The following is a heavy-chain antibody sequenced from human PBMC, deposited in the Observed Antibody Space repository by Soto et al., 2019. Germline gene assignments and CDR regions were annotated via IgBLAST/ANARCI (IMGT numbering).Heavy chain of an antibody. CDR1: GFSLSTSGMC. D-gene: IGHD3-22*01. J-gene: IGHJ2*01. CDR2: IDWDDDK. Sequence: SGPTLVNPTQTLILTCTFSGFSLSTSGMCVSWIRQPPGNALEWLALIDWDDDKYYSTSLKTRLTISKDTSKNQVVLTMTNMDPVDTATYYCARTAYYYDSSGYYYGWYFDLWGRGTLVTVSS. V-gene: IGHV2-70*01. CDR3: ARTAYYYDSSGYYYGWYFDL.